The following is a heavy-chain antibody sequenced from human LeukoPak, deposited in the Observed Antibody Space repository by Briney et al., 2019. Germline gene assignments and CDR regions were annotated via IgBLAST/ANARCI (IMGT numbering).Heavy chain of an antibody. V-gene: IGHV4-59*08. Sequence: SGTLSLTCTVSGDSISSYYWSRIRQPPGKGLEWVAYISYSGSTNYNPSLKSRVTISVDMSKKQFSLKLNSVTAADTAVYCCASQTKGGWLQPFDYWGQGTLVTVSS. D-gene: IGHD5-24*01. CDR2: ISYSGST. J-gene: IGHJ4*02. CDR1: GDSISSYY. CDR3: ASQTKGGWLQPFDY.